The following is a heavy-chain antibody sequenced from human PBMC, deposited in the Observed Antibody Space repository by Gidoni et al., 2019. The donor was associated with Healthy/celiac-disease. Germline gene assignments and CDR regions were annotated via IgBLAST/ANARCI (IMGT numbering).Heavy chain of an antibody. J-gene: IGHJ4*02. CDR1: GGTFSSYA. CDR3: AGKVKDTAMVNHGYFDY. D-gene: IGHD5-18*01. CDR2: IIPIFGTA. Sequence: QVQLVQSGAEVKKPGSSVKVSCKASGGTFSSYAISWVRQAPGQGLEWMGGIIPIFGTANYAQKFQGRVTITADESTSTAYMELRSLRSEDTAVYYCAGKVKDTAMVNHGYFDYWGQGTLVTVSS. V-gene: IGHV1-69*01.